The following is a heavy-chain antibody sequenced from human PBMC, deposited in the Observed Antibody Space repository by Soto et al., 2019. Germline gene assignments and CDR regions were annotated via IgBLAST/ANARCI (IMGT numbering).Heavy chain of an antibody. J-gene: IGHJ6*02. CDR3: VSNKANYYYYGMDV. CDR2: ISAYNGTT. CDR1: GYTFTSYG. Sequence: QVQLVQSGAEVKKPGASVKVSCKASGYTFTSYGISWVRQAPGQGLEWMGWISAYNGTTYYAQKLQGRVTMPPDTATSAAEIELRSLRSDDTDVYYCVSNKANYYYYGMDVWGQGNTGTVSS. V-gene: IGHV1-18*01.